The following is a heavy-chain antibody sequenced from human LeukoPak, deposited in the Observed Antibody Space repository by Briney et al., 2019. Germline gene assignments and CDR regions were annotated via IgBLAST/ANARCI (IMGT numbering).Heavy chain of an antibody. CDR3: ARHYDSSRYYFDY. D-gene: IGHD3-22*01. V-gene: IGHV4-59*08. CDR2: VYYSGST. J-gene: IGHJ4*02. Sequence: SETLSLTCTVSGGSISSYYWSWIRQPPGKGLEWIGYVYYSGSTNYNPSLKSRVTISVDTSKNQFSLRLSSVTAADTAVYYCARHYDSSRYYFDYWGQGTLVTVSS. CDR1: GGSISSYY.